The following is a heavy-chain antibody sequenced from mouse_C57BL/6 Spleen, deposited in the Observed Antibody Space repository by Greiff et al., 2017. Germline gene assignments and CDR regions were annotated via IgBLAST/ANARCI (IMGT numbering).Heavy chain of an antibody. D-gene: IGHD2-5*01. J-gene: IGHJ1*03. V-gene: IGHV1-81*01. CDR1: GYTFTSYG. CDR2: IYPRSGNT. CDR3: GRRHYSNPYWYFGG. Sequence: QVQLQQSGAELARPGASVKLSCKASGYTFTSYGISWVKQRTGQGLEWIGEIYPRSGNTYYNEKFKGKATMTADTSFSTAYMELRSLTAEDAAVYFCGRRHYSNPYWYFGGWGTGTTVTVYS.